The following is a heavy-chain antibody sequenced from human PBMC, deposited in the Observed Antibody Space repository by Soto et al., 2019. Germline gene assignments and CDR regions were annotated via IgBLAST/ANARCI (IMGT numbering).Heavy chain of an antibody. CDR1: GGTFSSFT. J-gene: IGHJ6*02. D-gene: IGHD7-27*01. V-gene: IGHV1-69*01. CDR3: AKDRRADGESYDYYAMDA. Sequence: QVQLVQSGAEVKKPGSSVKVSCKASGGTFSSFTISWVRQAPGQGLEWMGGIIPIYGTANYAQKFQGRVTITADASTRPAYMERSSLRSEDTAVYYCAKDRRADGESYDYYAMDAWGQGPTVTVSS. CDR2: IIPIYGTA.